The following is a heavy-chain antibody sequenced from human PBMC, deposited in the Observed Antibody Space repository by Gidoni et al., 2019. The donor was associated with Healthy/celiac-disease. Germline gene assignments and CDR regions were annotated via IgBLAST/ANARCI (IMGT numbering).Heavy chain of an antibody. D-gene: IGHD2-15*01. CDR3: ARDEDIVVVVAATNGMEV. V-gene: IGHV3-30*03. Sequence: QVQLVESGGGVVQPGRSLRLSCAASGFTFSSYGMHWVRQAPGKGLEWVAVISYDGSNKYYADSVKGRFTISRDNSKNTLYLQMNSLRAEDTAVYYCARDEDIVVVVAATNGMEVWGQGTTVTVSS. CDR1: GFTFSSYG. J-gene: IGHJ6*02. CDR2: ISYDGSNK.